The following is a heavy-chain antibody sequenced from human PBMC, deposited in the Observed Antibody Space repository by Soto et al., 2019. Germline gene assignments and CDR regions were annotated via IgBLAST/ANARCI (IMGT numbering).Heavy chain of an antibody. J-gene: IGHJ4*02. V-gene: IGHV3-48*02. CDR1: GFTFSGYN. CDR2: IKSDSSGI. CDR3: ARDSNGSSDY. Sequence: EVQLVESGGGLVQPGGSLRLSCAASGFTFSGYNMNWIRQAPGKGLEWVSCIKSDSSGIWYADSVKGRFTMSRDNAKNARHLQMNSRREEDTAVYFCARDSNGSSDYWGQGTLVAVSS.